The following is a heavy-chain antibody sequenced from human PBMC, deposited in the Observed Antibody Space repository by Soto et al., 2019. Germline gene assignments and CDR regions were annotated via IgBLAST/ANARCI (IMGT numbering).Heavy chain of an antibody. CDR1: GYSFTTDW. CDR3: ARLPGPADAFDM. CDR2: IYPGDSET. J-gene: IGHJ3*02. V-gene: IGHV5-51*01. Sequence: PGESLKISCKGSGYSFTTDWIGWVRQVPGKGLEWLGIIYPGDSETRYSSSFQGPVTMSVDKSLSTAYLEWSTLEASDSGTYFCARLPGPADAFDMWAQGTVVTVSS.